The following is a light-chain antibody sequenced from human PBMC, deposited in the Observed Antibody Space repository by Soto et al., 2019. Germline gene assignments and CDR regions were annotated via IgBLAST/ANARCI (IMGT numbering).Light chain of an antibody. V-gene: IGKV3-20*01. J-gene: IGKJ4*01. CDR1: QTVGKNY. CDR3: QQYAYSPLT. CDR2: DAS. Sequence: EIVLTQSPGTLSLSPGEGATLSCRASQTVGKNYLGWYQQKPGQAPRLLIYDASSRATGIPDRFSGGGSGTDFTLTINRLEPEDFAVYYCQQYAYSPLTFGGGTKVEIK.